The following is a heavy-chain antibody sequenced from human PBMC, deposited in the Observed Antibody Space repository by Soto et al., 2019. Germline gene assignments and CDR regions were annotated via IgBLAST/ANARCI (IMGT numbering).Heavy chain of an antibody. CDR1: GFTFRSYS. V-gene: IGHV3-48*02. CDR2: ISSSSSTI. J-gene: IGHJ6*02. D-gene: IGHD6-13*01. Sequence: GGSLRLSCAASGFTFRSYSMNWVRQAPGKGLEWISYISSSSSTISYGDSVKGRFAISRDNARNSLSLQMNSLRDDDTAVYYCARGSSVRGMNVWGQGTTVTVSS. CDR3: ARGSSVRGMNV.